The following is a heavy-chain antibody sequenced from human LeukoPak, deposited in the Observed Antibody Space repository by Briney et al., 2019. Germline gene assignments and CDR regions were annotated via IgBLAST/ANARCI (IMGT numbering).Heavy chain of an antibody. CDR1: GFTFSSYA. Sequence: AGRSLRLSCAASGFTFSSYAMPWVRQAPGKGLEWVAVISYDGSNKYYADSVKGRFTISRDNSKNTLYLQMNSLRAEDTAVYYCARDALRFLEWLSRGFDYWGQGTLVTVSS. V-gene: IGHV3-30-3*01. CDR2: ISYDGSNK. CDR3: ARDALRFLEWLSRGFDY. D-gene: IGHD3-3*01. J-gene: IGHJ4*02.